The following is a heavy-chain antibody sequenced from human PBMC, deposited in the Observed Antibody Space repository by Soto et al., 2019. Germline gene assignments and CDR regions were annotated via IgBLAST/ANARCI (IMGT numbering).Heavy chain of an antibody. CDR3: ARDSYYYDSSGYIDY. J-gene: IGHJ4*02. CDR2: ISAYNGNT. V-gene: IGHV1-18*01. D-gene: IGHD3-22*01. CDR1: GYTFTSYG. Sequence: QVQLVQSGAEVKKPGASVKVSCKASGYTFTSYGISWVRQAPGQGLEWMGWISAYNGNTNYAQKLQGRVTMTTDTSTSTAYMELRSLRSDDTAVYSCARDSYYYDSSGYIDYWGQGTLVTVSS.